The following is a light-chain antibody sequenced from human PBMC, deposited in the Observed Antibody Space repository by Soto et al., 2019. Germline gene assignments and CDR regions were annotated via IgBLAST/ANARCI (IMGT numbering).Light chain of an antibody. CDR3: QQLNTFPVT. Sequence: DIQLTQSPSFLSASVGDRVTITCRASQGISSYLAWYPQTPGKAPKLLIYASSTLQSGVPSRFSGSGYGTEFTLTISSLQPEDFATYYCQQLNTFPVTFGQGTRLDI. V-gene: IGKV1-9*01. CDR1: QGISSY. CDR2: ASS. J-gene: IGKJ5*01.